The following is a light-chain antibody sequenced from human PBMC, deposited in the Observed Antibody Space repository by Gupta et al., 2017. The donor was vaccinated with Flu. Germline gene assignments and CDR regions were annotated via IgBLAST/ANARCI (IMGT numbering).Light chain of an antibody. Sequence: QSALTQPASVSGSPGQSITISCTGTSSDVGGYNYVSWYQQHPGKAPKLMIYDVNSRPSGISNHFSGSKSGNTASLTISGLQAEDEADYYCSSYTSSSTWVFGGGTKLTVL. J-gene: IGLJ3*02. CDR1: SSDVGGYNY. CDR2: DVN. CDR3: SSYTSSSTWV. V-gene: IGLV2-14*03.